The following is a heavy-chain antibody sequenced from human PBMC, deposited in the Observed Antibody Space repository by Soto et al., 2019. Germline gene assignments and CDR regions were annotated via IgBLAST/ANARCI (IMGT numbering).Heavy chain of an antibody. D-gene: IGHD6-19*01. CDR3: ARQGYNNGMYHFDY. V-gene: IGHV5-51*01. CDR1: GYILTNYW. CDR2: IYPGDSDT. Sequence: EVQLVQSGAEVKKPGESLKISCKASGYILTNYWIGWVRQMPGKGLEWMGIIYPGDSDTRYRPSFQGQVTMTADKSSSTAYLQWSSLKASDTATYYCARQGYNNGMYHFDYWGQGTLVTVSS. J-gene: IGHJ4*02.